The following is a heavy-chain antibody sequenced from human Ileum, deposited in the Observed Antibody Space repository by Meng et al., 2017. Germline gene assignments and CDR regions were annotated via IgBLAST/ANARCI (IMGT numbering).Heavy chain of an antibody. CDR1: VGSISSSFY. D-gene: IGHD2-15*01. V-gene: IGHV4-4*02. CDR2: IYLAGST. J-gene: IGHJ4*02. CDR3: VRHGGKYFDS. Sequence: HVRLQRSGPGLGEPSRTLSCTCTVSVGSISSSFYWSWVRHAPGKGLEWIAQIYLAGSTNYNPSLESRVTISLDKSKNQFSLRLTSVTAADTDIFYCVRHGGKYFDSWGQGTLVTVSS.